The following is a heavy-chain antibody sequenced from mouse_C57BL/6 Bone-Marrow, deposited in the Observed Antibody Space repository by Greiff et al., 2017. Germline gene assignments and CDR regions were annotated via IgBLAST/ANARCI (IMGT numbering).Heavy chain of an antibody. CDR1: GYTFTSYW. J-gene: IGHJ1*03. CDR3: AINHGYYGSSYDWYFDV. V-gene: IGHV1-74*01. Sequence: QVQLQQPGAELVKPGASVKVSCKASGYTFTSYWMHWVKQRPGQGLEWIGRIHPSDSDTNYNQKFKGKATLTVDKSSSTAYMQLSSLTSEDSAVYYCAINHGYYGSSYDWYFDVWGTGTTVTVSS. D-gene: IGHD1-1*01. CDR2: IHPSDSDT.